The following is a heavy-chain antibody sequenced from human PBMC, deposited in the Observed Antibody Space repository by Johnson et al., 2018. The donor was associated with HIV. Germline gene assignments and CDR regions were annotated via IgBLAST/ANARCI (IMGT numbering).Heavy chain of an antibody. J-gene: IGHJ3*02. CDR2: IYSGGNT. V-gene: IGHV3-66*01. CDR1: GFTVSTNY. D-gene: IGHD3-16*01. Sequence: VQLVESGGGLVQPGGSLRLSCAASGFTVSTNYMSWVRQAPGKGLEWVSVIYSGGNTYYADPGKGRFTISRGNSKNTLYLQMNSLRADDTAVYYCARGGSDVFDIWGRGTMVTVSS. CDR3: ARGGSDVFDI.